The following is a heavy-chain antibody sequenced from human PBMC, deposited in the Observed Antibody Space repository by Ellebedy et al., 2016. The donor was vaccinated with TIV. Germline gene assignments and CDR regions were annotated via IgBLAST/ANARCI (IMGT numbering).Heavy chain of an antibody. CDR2: ISDDGSNK. V-gene: IGHV3-30*18. CDR1: GLTFSSFA. Sequence: GESLKISCAASGLTFSSFAIHWVRQAPGKGLEWVAVISDDGSNKYYIDSVKGRFTISRDNSRNTLYLQMNSLRAEDTAVYYCAKIGAQWEPLDYWGQGTLVTVSS. J-gene: IGHJ4*02. D-gene: IGHD1-26*01. CDR3: AKIGAQWEPLDY.